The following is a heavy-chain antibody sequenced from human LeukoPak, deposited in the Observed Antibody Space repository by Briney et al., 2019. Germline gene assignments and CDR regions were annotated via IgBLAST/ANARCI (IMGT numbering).Heavy chain of an antibody. D-gene: IGHD5-18*01. Sequence: PGRSLRLSCAASGFTLANYGMHWVRQAPGKGLDWVALIWDDGNNKYYADSVKGRFTISRDKSKNTLYLQMNSLRADDTAVYYCAKAKTQAMVLPGNYWGQGTLVTVSS. CDR1: GFTLANYG. CDR3: AKAKTQAMVLPGNY. V-gene: IGHV3-33*03. J-gene: IGHJ4*02. CDR2: IWDDGNNK.